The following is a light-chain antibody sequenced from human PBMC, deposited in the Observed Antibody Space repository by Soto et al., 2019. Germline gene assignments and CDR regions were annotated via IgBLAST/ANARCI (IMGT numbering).Light chain of an antibody. J-gene: IGKJ4*01. V-gene: IGKV4-1*01. CDR2: WAS. CDR3: QQYYTSPRLT. Sequence: DIVMTQSPDSLAVSLVERATINCKSSQTLLYSSNNKNYLAWYQQKPGQPPKLLIYWASTRESGVPDRFSGSGSGTDFTLTIRSLQAEDVAVYFCQQYYTSPRLTFGGGTKVDI. CDR1: QTLLYSSNNKNY.